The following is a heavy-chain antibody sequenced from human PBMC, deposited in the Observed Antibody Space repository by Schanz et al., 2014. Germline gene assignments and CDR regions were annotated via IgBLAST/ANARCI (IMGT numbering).Heavy chain of an antibody. CDR2: INSDGTTT. V-gene: IGHV3-74*01. D-gene: IGHD5-12*01. CDR1: GFTFSTYW. Sequence: EVQLLESGGGLVQPGGSLRLSCAASGFTFSTYWMHWVRQAPGKGLVWVSHINSDGTTTTYADSVKGRFTLSRDNAKKTMDLQMNSLRVEDTAVYYCARDPNSVNEIDYWGQGTLVTVSS. CDR3: ARDPNSVNEIDY. J-gene: IGHJ4*02.